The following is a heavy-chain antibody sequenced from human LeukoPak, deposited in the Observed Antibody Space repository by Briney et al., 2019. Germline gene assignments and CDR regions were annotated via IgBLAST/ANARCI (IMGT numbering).Heavy chain of an antibody. CDR1: GGSFSAYY. D-gene: IGHD3-10*01. J-gene: IGHJ4*02. V-gene: IGHV4-34*01. CDR3: ARAFSGSYNNH. CDR2: INHSGSA. Sequence: SETLSLTCAVSGGSFSAYYWTWIRQPPGKGLEWIGEINHSGSANYNPSLKSRVTISLDTSKNQFSLKLSSVTAADTAVYYCARAFSGSYNNHWGQGTLVTVSS.